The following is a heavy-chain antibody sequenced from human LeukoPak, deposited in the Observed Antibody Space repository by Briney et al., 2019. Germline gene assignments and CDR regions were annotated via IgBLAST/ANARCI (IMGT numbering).Heavy chain of an antibody. J-gene: IGHJ4*02. V-gene: IGHV1-2*02. CDR3: ARIDDYVWGSYRYFDY. CDR1: GYTFTGYY. D-gene: IGHD3-16*02. CDR2: INPNSGGT. Sequence: ASVKVSCKASGYTFTGYYMHWVRQAPGQGLEWMGWINPNSGGTNYAQKFQGRVTMTRDTSISTAYMELSRLRSDDTAVYYCARIDDYVWGSYRYFDYWGQGTQVTVSS.